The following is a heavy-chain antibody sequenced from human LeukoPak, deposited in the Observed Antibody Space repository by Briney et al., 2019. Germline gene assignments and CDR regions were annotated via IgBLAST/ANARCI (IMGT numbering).Heavy chain of an antibody. Sequence: ASVKVSCKASGYTFTSYGISWVRQAPGQGLEWMGWISAYNGNTNYAQKLQGRVTMTTDTSTSTAYMELRSLRSDDTAVYYCARDEYDSSGYEPLGYWGQGTLVTVSS. D-gene: IGHD3-22*01. CDR2: ISAYNGNT. J-gene: IGHJ4*02. V-gene: IGHV1-18*01. CDR3: ARDEYDSSGYEPLGY. CDR1: GYTFTSYG.